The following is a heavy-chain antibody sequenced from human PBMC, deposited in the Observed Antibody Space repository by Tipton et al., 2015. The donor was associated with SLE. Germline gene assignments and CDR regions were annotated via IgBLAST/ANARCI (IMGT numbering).Heavy chain of an antibody. D-gene: IGHD5/OR15-5a*01. CDR1: GGFLSDYF. J-gene: IGHJ2*01. V-gene: IGHV4-34*01. CDR3: ARVGGSVDWNFDL. Sequence: TLSLTCDVYGGFLSDYFWGWIRQPPGKGLEWIGNIYHSGSTYYNPSLKSRLTTSVDTSKNDFSLRINSVTAADTAVYYCARVGGSVDWNFDLWGRGALISVSS. CDR2: IYHSGST.